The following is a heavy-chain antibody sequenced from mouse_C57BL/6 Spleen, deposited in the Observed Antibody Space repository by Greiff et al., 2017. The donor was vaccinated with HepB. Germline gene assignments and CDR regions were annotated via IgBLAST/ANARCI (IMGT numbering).Heavy chain of an antibody. CDR3: ASRYDGYYSNWYFDV. V-gene: IGHV1-7*01. CDR2: INPSSGYT. J-gene: IGHJ1*03. Sequence: VQLVESGAELAKPGASVKLSCKASGYTFTSYWMHWVKQRPGQGLEWIGYINPSSGYTKYNQKFKDKATLTADKSSSTAYMQLSSLTYEDSAVYYCASRYDGYYSNWYFDVWGTGTTVTVSS. CDR1: GYTFTSYW. D-gene: IGHD2-3*01.